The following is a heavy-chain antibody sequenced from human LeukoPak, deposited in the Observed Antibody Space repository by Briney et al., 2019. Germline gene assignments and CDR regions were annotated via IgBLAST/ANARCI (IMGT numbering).Heavy chain of an antibody. Sequence: SETLSLTCTVSGGSISSGDYYWSWIRQPPGTGLEWIGYIYYSGSTYYNPSLKSRVTISVDTSKNQFSLKLSSVTAADTAVYYCARTEGGYAIDYWGQGTLVTVSS. CDR3: ARTEGGYAIDY. J-gene: IGHJ4*02. D-gene: IGHD6-25*01. CDR2: IYYSGST. CDR1: GGSISSGDYY. V-gene: IGHV4-30-4*01.